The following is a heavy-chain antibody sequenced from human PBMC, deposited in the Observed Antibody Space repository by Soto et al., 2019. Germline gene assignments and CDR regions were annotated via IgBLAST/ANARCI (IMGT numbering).Heavy chain of an antibody. V-gene: IGHV1-69*06. D-gene: IGHD3-3*01. J-gene: IGHJ6*02. CDR3: ARPKRSGYDRGDSYYHTMDV. CDR2: ILPMFGAV. CDR1: GGTSSNFV. Sequence: QVQLVQSGTEVKKSGSSVKVSCRASGGTSSNFVITWVRQVPGQGLEWLGGILPMFGAVKYAQKFQDRLIITGARSTQTAAMELGSLRSEDTAVYYCARPKRSGYDRGDSYYHTMDVWGHGTTVTVS.